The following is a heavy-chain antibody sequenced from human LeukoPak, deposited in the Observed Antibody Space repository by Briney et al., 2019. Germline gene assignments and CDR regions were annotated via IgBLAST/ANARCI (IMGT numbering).Heavy chain of an antibody. CDR2: IYYSGST. D-gene: IGHD2-2*01. Sequence: SETLSLTCTVSGGSISSYYWSWIRQPPGKGLEWIGYIYYSGSTNYNPSLKSRVTISVDTSKNQFSLKLSSVTAADTAVYYCARAGYCSSTSCSYYYYYYGMDVWGQGTTVTVSS. CDR3: ARAGYCSSTSCSYYYYYYGMDV. J-gene: IGHJ6*02. V-gene: IGHV4-59*01. CDR1: GGSISSYY.